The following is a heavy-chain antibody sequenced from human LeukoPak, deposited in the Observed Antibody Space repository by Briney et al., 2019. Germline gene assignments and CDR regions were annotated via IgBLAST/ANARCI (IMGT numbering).Heavy chain of an antibody. J-gene: IGHJ6*03. CDR1: GFTFSTYS. D-gene: IGHD6-13*01. CDR2: ISSRSTYI. CDR3: ARDRRHSSSWYHYMDV. V-gene: IGHV3-21*01. Sequence: GGSLRLSCAASGFTFSTYSMNWVRQAPGKGLEWVSSISSRSTYIYYADSVKGRFTISRDNAKNSLYLQMNSLRAEDTAVYYCARDRRHSSSWYHYMDVWGKGTTVTISS.